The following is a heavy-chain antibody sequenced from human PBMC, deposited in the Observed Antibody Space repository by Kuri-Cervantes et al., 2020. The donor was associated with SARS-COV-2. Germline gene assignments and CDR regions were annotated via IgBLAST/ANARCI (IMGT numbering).Heavy chain of an antibody. J-gene: IGHJ6*03. V-gene: IGHV1-46*01. CDR2: INPSGSGT. Sequence: ASVKVSCKAFGYSFSDHYMYWVRQAPGQGLEWMGIINPSGSGTRYPQSFQGRVTITRNTSISTAYVELSSLRSEDTAVYYCARLGWDFWSGYRNYYYYYMDVWGKGTTVTVSS. CDR3: ARLGWDFWSGYRNYYYYYMDV. CDR1: GYSFSDHY. D-gene: IGHD3-3*01.